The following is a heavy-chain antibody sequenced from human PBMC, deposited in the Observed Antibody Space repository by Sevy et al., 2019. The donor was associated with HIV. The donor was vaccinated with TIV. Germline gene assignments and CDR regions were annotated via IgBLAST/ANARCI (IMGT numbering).Heavy chain of an antibody. D-gene: IGHD3-22*01. Sequence: QLGGSLRLSCAASGFTFSSYAMSWVRQAPGKGLEWVSAISGSGGSTYYADSVKGRFTISRDNSKNTLYLQMNSLRAEDTAVYYCAKEYYYDSSGSVGAFDIWGQGTMVTVSS. CDR2: ISGSGGST. CDR1: GFTFSSYA. J-gene: IGHJ3*02. V-gene: IGHV3-23*01. CDR3: AKEYYYDSSGSVGAFDI.